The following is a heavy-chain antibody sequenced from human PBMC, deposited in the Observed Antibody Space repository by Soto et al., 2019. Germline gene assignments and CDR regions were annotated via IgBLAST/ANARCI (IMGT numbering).Heavy chain of an antibody. V-gene: IGHV3-9*01. D-gene: IGHD3-16*01. J-gene: IGHJ6*02. Sequence: EMQLVESGGGLVQPGMSLRLSCAASGVTFDDYAMYWVRHVPGKGQEWVSGISWNSGRIGYADSVKGRFTISRDNAKISLYLQMNSLRPEDTALYYCTKARLWGGDGYNSYYYNAMDVWGQGTTATVSS. CDR2: ISWNSGRI. CDR3: TKARLWGGDGYNSYYYNAMDV. CDR1: GVTFDDYA.